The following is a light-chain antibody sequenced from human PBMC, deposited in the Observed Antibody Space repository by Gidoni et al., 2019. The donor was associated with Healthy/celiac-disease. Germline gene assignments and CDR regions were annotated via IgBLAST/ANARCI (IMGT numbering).Light chain of an antibody. CDR2: CAS. CDR3: QQYGSSPGFT. J-gene: IGKJ3*01. V-gene: IGKV3-20*01. CDR1: QSVSSSY. Sequence: GTLSLSPGERATLSCRASQSVSSSYLAWYQQKPGQAPRRLLYCASSRPTGIPDRFSGSGSGTDFTLTISRLEPEDFAVYYCQQYGSSPGFTFGPGTKVDIK.